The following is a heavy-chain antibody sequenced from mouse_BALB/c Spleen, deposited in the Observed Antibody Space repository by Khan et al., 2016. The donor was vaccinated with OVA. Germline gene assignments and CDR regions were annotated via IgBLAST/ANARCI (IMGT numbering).Heavy chain of an antibody. J-gene: IGHJ1*01. V-gene: IGHV2-9*02. Sequence: QVQLQQSGPGLVAPSQSLSITCTVSGFSLTSYAVHWVRQPPGKGLEWLGVIWTGGSTNYNSALMSRLSISKDNSKSQVFLKMNSLQTDDTAMYYCARAYGSSYWYFDVWGAGTTVTVSS. D-gene: IGHD1-1*01. CDR2: IWTGGST. CDR3: ARAYGSSYWYFDV. CDR1: GFSLTSYA.